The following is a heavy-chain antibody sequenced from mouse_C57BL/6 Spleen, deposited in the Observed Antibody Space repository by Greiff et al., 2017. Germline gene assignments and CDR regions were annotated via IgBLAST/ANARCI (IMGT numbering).Heavy chain of an antibody. Sequence: QVQLKESGPELVKPGASVKISCKASGYAFSRSWMNWVKQRPGTGLEWIGRIDPGDGDTNYNGKFKGKATLTADKSSSTAYMQRSSLTSEDSAVYVCARSWTTYFDYWGQGTTLTVSA. CDR2: IDPGDGDT. CDR1: GYAFSRSW. CDR3: ARSWTTYFDY. D-gene: IGHD2-12*01. V-gene: IGHV1-82*01. J-gene: IGHJ2*01.